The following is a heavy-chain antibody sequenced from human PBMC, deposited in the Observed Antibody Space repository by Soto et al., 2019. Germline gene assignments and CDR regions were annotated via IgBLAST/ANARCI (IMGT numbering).Heavy chain of an antibody. CDR2: INHTGGT. D-gene: IGHD3-3*01. CDR3: ATRITVFGLLIPPFDP. J-gene: IGHJ5*02. CDR1: GGSVNGYY. V-gene: IGHV4-34*01. Sequence: SETLSLTCAVYGGSVNGYYWNWIRQPPGKGLEWIGEINHTGGTDYNPSLKSRVTMSVDTSKNQFSLRLSSLTAADTAIYYCATRITVFGLLIPPFDPWGQGTQVTVSS.